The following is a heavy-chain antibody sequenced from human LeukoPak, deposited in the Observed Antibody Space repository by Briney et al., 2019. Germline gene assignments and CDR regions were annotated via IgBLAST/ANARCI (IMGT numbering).Heavy chain of an antibody. D-gene: IGHD6-19*01. V-gene: IGHV3-30*03. CDR2: ISYDGSNK. CDR3: ARDLAVAGTNDY. CDR1: GFTFSSYS. Sequence: GGSLRLSCAASGFTFSSYSMNWVRQAPGKGLEWVAVISYDGSNKYYADSVKGRFTISRDNSKNTLYLQMNSLRAEDTAVYYCARDLAVAGTNDYWGQGTLVTVSS. J-gene: IGHJ4*02.